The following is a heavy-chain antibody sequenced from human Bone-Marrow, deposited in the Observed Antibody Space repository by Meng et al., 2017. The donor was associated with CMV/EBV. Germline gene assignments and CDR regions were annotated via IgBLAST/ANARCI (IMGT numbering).Heavy chain of an antibody. CDR2: IRSSGNII. J-gene: IGHJ4*02. CDR3: AAGYTSAWTAPGY. D-gene: IGHD6-19*01. V-gene: IGHV3-11*01. Sequence: GESLKIACVASGFTFSDYYMSWIRQASGKGLEWTSYIRSSGNIIYYADSVKGRFTISRDNAKTSLDLQLNNLRAEDTAVYSCAAGYTSAWTAPGYWGQGTLVTVAS. CDR1: GFTFSDYY.